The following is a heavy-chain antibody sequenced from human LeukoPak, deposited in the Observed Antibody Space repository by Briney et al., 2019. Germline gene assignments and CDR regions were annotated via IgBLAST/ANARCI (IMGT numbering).Heavy chain of an antibody. V-gene: IGHV3-11*01. D-gene: IGHD2-21*02. CDR1: GFTLSDYY. CDR3: ARKAYGVTSDY. J-gene: IGHJ4*02. Sequence: GGSLRLSCAASGFTLSDYYMSWIRQAPGKGLEWVSYISSSGSTIYYADSVKGRFTISRDNAKDSLYLQMNSLRAEDTAVYYCARKAYGVTSDYWGQGTLVTVSS. CDR2: ISSSGSTI.